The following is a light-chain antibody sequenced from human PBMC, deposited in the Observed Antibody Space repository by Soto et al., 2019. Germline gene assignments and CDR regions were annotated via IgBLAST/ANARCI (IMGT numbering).Light chain of an antibody. CDR1: SSNIGAGYD. CDR3: LSYDRMNVSRV. Sequence: QSVLTQPPSVSGAPGQRVTISCTGSSSNIGAGYDVHWYQQLPGTAPKLLIYGNSNRPSGVPDRFSGSKSGTSASLAITGLQAEDEADYYCLSYDRMNVSRVFGGGTKLTVL. CDR2: GNS. J-gene: IGLJ2*01. V-gene: IGLV1-40*01.